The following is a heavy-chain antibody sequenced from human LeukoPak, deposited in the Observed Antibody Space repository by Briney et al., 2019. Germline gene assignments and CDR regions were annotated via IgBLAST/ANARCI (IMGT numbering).Heavy chain of an antibody. CDR3: ARDPIVGDTGGGDY. D-gene: IGHD1-26*01. J-gene: IGHJ4*02. V-gene: IGHV3-7*01. CDR2: INGDGSIE. CDR1: GFTFSSYW. Sequence: HPGGSLRLSCAASGFTFSSYWMTWVRQAPGKGLEWVSNINGDGSIENYVDSVRGRFTIFRDNAKDSLYLQMNSLRVEDTAVCYCARDPIVGDTGGGDYWGQGTLVTVSS.